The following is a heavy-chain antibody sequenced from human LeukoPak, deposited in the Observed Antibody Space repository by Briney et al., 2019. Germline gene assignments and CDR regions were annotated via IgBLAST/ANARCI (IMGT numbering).Heavy chain of an antibody. J-gene: IGHJ5*02. D-gene: IGHD4-23*01. Sequence: SETLSLTCAVYGGSFSGYYWSWIRQPPGKGLEWIGEINHSGSTNYNPSLKSRVTISVDTSKNQFSLKLSSVTAADTAVYYCASDYGGTVFDPWGQGTLVTVSS. CDR2: INHSGST. V-gene: IGHV4-34*01. CDR3: ASDYGGTVFDP. CDR1: GGSFSGYY.